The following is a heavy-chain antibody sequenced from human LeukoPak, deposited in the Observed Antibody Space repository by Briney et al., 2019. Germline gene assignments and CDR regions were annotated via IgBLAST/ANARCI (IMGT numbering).Heavy chain of an antibody. CDR1: GFTISTYT. V-gene: IGHV3-23*01. J-gene: IGHJ4*02. D-gene: IGHD6-13*01. CDR2: NSGSIGST. CDR3: AKGPCIAATGCNFDY. Sequence: AGSLTLSCAASGFTISTYTMCWVRQPPGGGVRWVSANSGSIGSTYYAHSVKGRLAISRDKSKNNLYLQMNTLTAEDTAVYYCAKGPCIAATGCNFDYWGQGTLVTVSS.